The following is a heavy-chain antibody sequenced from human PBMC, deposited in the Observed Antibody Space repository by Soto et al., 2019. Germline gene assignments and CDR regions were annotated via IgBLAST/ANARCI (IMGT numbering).Heavy chain of an antibody. CDR1: GFTFSSYG. V-gene: IGHV3-30*18. Sequence: QVQLVESGGGVVQPGRSLRLSCAASGFTFSSYGMHWVRQAPGKGLEWVAVISYDGSNKYYADSVKGRFTISRDNSKNTLYLQMNRLRAEDTAVYYCAKGVASWGQGTLVTVSS. CDR2: ISYDGSNK. D-gene: IGHD2-15*01. J-gene: IGHJ5*02. CDR3: AKGVAS.